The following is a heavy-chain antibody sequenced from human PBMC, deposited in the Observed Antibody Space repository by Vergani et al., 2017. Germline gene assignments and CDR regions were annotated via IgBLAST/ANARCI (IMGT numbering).Heavy chain of an antibody. V-gene: IGHV1-8*01. CDR1: GYTFTSYD. J-gene: IGHJ4*02. CDR3: ARVFGRRGRSGPDY. Sequence: QVQLVQSGAEVKKPGASVKVSCKASGYTFTSYDINWVRQATGQGLEWMEWMNPNSGNTGYAQKFQGRVTMTRNTSIITAYMELSSLRSEDTAVYYCARVFGRRGRSGPDYWGQGTLVTVSS. D-gene: IGHD6-19*01. CDR2: MNPNSGNT.